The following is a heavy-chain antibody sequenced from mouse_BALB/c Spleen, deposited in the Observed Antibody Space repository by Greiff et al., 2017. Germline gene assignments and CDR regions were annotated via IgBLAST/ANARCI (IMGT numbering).Heavy chain of an antibody. CDR3: ARDYYGSSSDY. D-gene: IGHD1-1*01. Sequence: EVKLMESGGGLVKPGGSLKLSCAASGFTFSSYTMSWVRQTPEKRLEWVATISSGGSYTYYPDSVKGRFTISRDNAKNTLYLQMSSLKSEDTAMYYCARDYYGSSSDYWGQGTTLTVSA. J-gene: IGHJ2*01. V-gene: IGHV5-6-4*01. CDR2: ISSGGSYT. CDR1: GFTFSSYT.